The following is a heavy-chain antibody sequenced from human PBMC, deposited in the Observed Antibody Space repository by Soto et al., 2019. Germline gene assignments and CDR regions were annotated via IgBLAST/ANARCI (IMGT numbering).Heavy chain of an antibody. CDR3: ARDHFDGGNSVDY. Sequence: GGSLRLSCAASGFTFSSYAMHWVRQAPGKGLEWVAVISYDGSNKYYADSVKGRFTISRDNSKNTLYLQMNSLRAEDTAVYYCARDHFDGGNSVDYWGQGTLVTVSS. CDR2: ISYDGSNK. J-gene: IGHJ4*02. CDR1: GFTFSSYA. D-gene: IGHD2-21*02. V-gene: IGHV3-30-3*01.